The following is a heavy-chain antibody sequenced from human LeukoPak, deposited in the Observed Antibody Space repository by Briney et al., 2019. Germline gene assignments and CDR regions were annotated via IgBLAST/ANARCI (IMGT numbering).Heavy chain of an antibody. J-gene: IGHJ4*02. D-gene: IGHD7-27*01. Sequence: ETLSLTCTVSGGSISSYYLSWIRQPPGKGLEWIGYIYCSGSTNYNPSLKSRVTISVDTSKKHFSLKLSSVTAADTAVYFCASDKTGDGYFDYWGQGTLVTVSS. V-gene: IGHV4-59*01. CDR2: IYCSGST. CDR3: ASDKTGDGYFDY. CDR1: GGSISSYY.